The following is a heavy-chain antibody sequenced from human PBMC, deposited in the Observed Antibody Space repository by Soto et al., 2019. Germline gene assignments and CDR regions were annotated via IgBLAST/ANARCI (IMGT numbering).Heavy chain of an antibody. CDR1: GFTFSSHW. V-gene: IGHV3-74*01. Sequence: EVQLVESGGGLVQPGGSLRLSCAASGFTFSSHWMHWVRQAPGKGLVWVSRIDSDGSSTSYADSVKGRFTISRDNAKNTLYLQMNSLRADDTAVYYCARLQSYAFWSGLEFYYYGMDVWGQGTTVTVSS. D-gene: IGHD3-3*01. CDR2: IDSDGSST. J-gene: IGHJ6*02. CDR3: ARLQSYAFWSGLEFYYYGMDV.